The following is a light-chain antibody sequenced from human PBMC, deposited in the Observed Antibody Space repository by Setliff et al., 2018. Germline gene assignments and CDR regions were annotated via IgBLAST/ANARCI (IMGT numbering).Light chain of an antibody. CDR2: EVS. V-gene: IGLV2-23*02. CDR1: SSDVGGYNY. Sequence: QSVLTQPPSASGSPGQSVTISCTGTSSDVGGYNYVSWYQQHPGKAPKLMIYEVSKRPSGVSNRFSGSKSGNTASLTISGLQAEDEADYYCCSYAGSSTLWVFGGGTKVTVL. CDR3: CSYAGSSTLWV. J-gene: IGLJ3*02.